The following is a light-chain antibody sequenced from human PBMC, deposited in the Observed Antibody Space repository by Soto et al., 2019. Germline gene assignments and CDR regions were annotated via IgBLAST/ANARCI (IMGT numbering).Light chain of an antibody. V-gene: IGKV1-39*01. CDR1: QRITTY. CDR3: QQPYSTPYT. J-gene: IGKJ2*01. Sequence: IYMTQSPSSLSASVGDRVTITCRASQRITTYLNWYQQKSGEAPKLLISTSGTLQRGVPSRFTGSGSGTDFTLTITSLQPADFATYFCQQPYSTPYTFGEGTKLEIK. CDR2: TSG.